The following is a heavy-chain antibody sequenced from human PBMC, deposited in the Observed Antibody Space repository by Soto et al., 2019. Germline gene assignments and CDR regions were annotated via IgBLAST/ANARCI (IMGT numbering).Heavy chain of an antibody. D-gene: IGHD3-10*01. J-gene: IGHJ4*02. V-gene: IGHV3-48*03. CDR3: ARGSRGHTYASAPFFDY. CDR2: ISSGGSAV. CDR1: GLTLSSNE. Sequence: PGGSLRLSFAASGLTLSSNEMNWVRQAPGKGLEWVSYISSGGSAVYYADSVKGRFTISRDNAKNSLHLQMNSLGVEDTAVYYCARGSRGHTYASAPFFDYWGQGTLVTVSS.